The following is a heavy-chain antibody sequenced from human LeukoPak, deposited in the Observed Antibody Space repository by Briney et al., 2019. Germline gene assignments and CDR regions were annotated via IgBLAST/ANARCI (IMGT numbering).Heavy chain of an antibody. V-gene: IGHV3-21*01. J-gene: IGHJ3*02. D-gene: IGHD1-7*01. CDR1: GITFSSYS. CDR3: ARGWNYGAFDI. Sequence: GSLRLSWAASGITFSSYSMNWVRQAPGKGLEWVSSISSSSSYIYYADSVKGRFTISRDDAKNSLYLQMNSLRAEDTAVYYCARGWNYGAFDIWGQGTMATVSS. CDR2: ISSSSSYI.